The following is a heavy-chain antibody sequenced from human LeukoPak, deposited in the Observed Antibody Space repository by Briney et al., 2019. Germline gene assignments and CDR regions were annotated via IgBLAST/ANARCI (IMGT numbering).Heavy chain of an antibody. D-gene: IGHD1-14*01. CDR3: ARVLTGTTRSDYYYYMDV. CDR1: GYSISSGYY. J-gene: IGHJ6*03. V-gene: IGHV4-38-2*02. CDR2: IYHSGST. Sequence: SETLSLTCTVSGYSISSGYYWGWIRQPPGKGLEWIGSIYHSGSTYYNPSLKSRVTISVDRSKNQFSLKLSSVTAADTAVYYCARVLTGTTRSDYYYYMDVWGKGTTVTVSS.